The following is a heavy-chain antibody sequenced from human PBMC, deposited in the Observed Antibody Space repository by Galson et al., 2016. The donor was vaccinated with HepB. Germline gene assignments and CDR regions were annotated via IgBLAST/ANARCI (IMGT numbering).Heavy chain of an antibody. J-gene: IGHJ4*02. V-gene: IGHV1-69*06. D-gene: IGHD3-3*02. CDR3: ARGTHFWGGSWDY. CDR1: GGLQNSHA. Sequence: SVKVSCKASGGLQNSHAITWVRQAPGLGLEWMGGIIPIYGTTVYAPEFQGRVTLTADRRTGIAYMEMTRLRPEDTAIYYGARGTHFWGGSWDYWSQGALVTVSS. CDR2: IIPIYGTT.